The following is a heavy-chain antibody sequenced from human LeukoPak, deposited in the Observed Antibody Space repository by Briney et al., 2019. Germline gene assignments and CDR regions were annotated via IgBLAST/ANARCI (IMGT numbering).Heavy chain of an antibody. CDR2: INPSDGST. Sequence: ASVKVSCKASGYTFTSYYMHWVRQAPGQGLEWMGIINPSDGSTSYEQKFQGRVTMTRDMSTSTVYMELRSLRFDDTAVYYCGRVPSSLYDFWSGYFIDYWGQGTLVTVSS. CDR3: GRVPSSLYDFWSGYFIDY. D-gene: IGHD3-3*01. V-gene: IGHV1-46*01. J-gene: IGHJ4*02. CDR1: GYTFTSYY.